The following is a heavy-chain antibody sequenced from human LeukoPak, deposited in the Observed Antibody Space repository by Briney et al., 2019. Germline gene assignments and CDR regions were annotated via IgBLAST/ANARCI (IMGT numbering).Heavy chain of an antibody. CDR1: GVTFSSYA. V-gene: IGHV3-30-3*01. Sequence: GGSLRLSCAASGVTFSSYAMHWVRQAPGKGLEWVAVISYDGSNKYYADSVKGRFTNSRDNAKNSLYLQMNSLRAEDTAVYYCAREGGYCSSTSCYRGYDAFDIWGQGTMVTVSS. J-gene: IGHJ3*02. D-gene: IGHD2-2*02. CDR2: ISYDGSNK. CDR3: AREGGYCSSTSCYRGYDAFDI.